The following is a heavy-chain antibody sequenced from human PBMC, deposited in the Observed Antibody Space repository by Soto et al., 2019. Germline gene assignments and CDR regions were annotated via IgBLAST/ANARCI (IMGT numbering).Heavy chain of an antibody. CDR1: GGSISSGGYY. CDR3: ARQGFGELHGLVDA. D-gene: IGHD3-10*01. V-gene: IGHV4-31*03. Sequence: PSETLSLTCSFSGGSISSGGYYWTWIRQHPGKGLEWIGYNYYSGITYYNPSLKSRVTISLDTSKNQFSLMLNSVTATDTAIYYCARQGFGELHGLVDAWGQGTTVTV. J-gene: IGHJ6*02. CDR2: NYYSGIT.